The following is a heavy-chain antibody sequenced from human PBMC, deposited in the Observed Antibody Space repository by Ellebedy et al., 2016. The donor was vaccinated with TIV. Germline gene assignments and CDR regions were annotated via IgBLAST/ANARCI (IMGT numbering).Heavy chain of an antibody. CDR2: FDPEDGET. Sequence: ASVKVSCKVSGYTLTELSMHWVRQAPGKGLEWMGGFDPEDGETIYAQKFQGRVTMTEDTSTDTAYMELSSLRSEDTAVYYCARDEKNYYDSSGYYHFDYWGQGTLVTVSS. D-gene: IGHD3-22*01. V-gene: IGHV1-24*01. J-gene: IGHJ4*02. CDR1: GYTLTELS. CDR3: ARDEKNYYDSSGYYHFDY.